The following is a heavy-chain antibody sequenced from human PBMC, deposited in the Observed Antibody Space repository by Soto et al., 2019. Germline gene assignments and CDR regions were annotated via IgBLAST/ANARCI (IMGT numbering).Heavy chain of an antibody. V-gene: IGHV3-72*01. CDR2: SKNKADSYTT. CDR3: TGWGSGNEFGAA. J-gene: IGHJ4*02. D-gene: IGHD3-10*01. Sequence: EVQLVESGGGLVQPGGSLRLSCAASGFTFSDHYMDWVRQAPGKGLEWVGRSKNKADSYTTEYAASVKGRFTISRDGSKKSLFLQMNRLKTEDTAVYYCTGWGSGNEFGAAWGQGILVTVSS. CDR1: GFTFSDHY.